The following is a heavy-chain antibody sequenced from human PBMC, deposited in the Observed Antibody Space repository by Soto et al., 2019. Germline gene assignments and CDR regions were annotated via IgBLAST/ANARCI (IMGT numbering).Heavy chain of an antibody. CDR1: GGTFSSYA. CDR2: IIPIFGTA. D-gene: IGHD5-12*01. J-gene: IGHJ4*02. CDR3: AIEGWLHRAMDY. Sequence: SVKVSCKASGGTFSSYAISWVRQAPGQGLEWMGGIIPIFGTANYAQKFQGRVTITADESTSTAYMELSSLRSEDTAVYYCAIEGWLHRAMDYWGQGTLVTVSS. V-gene: IGHV1-69*13.